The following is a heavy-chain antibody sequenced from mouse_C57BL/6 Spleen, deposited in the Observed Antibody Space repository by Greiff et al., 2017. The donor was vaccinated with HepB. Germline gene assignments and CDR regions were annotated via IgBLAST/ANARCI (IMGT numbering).Heavy chain of an antibody. J-gene: IGHJ2*01. CDR1: GYTFTSYW. D-gene: IGHD1-1*01. V-gene: IGHV1-59*01. Sequence: QVQLQQPGAELVRPGTSVKLSCKASGYTFTSYWMHWVKQRPGQGLEWIGVIDPSDSYTNYNQKFKGKATLTVDTSSSTAYMQLSSLTSEDSAVYYCASAGSSPPFDYWGQGTTLTVSS. CDR2: IDPSDSYT. CDR3: ASAGSSPPFDY.